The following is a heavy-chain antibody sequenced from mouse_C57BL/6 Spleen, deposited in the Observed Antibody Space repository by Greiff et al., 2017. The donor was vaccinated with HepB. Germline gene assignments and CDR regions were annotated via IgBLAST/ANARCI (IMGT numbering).Heavy chain of an antibody. D-gene: IGHD3-2*02. Sequence: VKLMESGAELARPGASVKLSCKASGYTFTRYGISWVKQRTGQGLEWIGEIYPRSGNTYYNEKFKGKATLTADKSSSTAYMELRSLTSEDSAVYFCARSSTAQGFDYWGQGTTLTVSS. CDR1: GYTFTRYG. V-gene: IGHV1-81*01. CDR2: IYPRSGNT. J-gene: IGHJ2*01. CDR3: ARSSTAQGFDY.